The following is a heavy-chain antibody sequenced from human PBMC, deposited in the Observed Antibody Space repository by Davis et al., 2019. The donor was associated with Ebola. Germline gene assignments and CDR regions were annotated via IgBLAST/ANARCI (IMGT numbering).Heavy chain of an antibody. D-gene: IGHD1-26*01. J-gene: IGHJ3*02. Sequence: GASLNISCAASGFSSSIFAMTWVRQAPGKGLEWVSAISGSGGSTYYADSVKGRFTISRDNSKNTLYLQMNGLRVEDTAIYYCAKDTSNIWFDIWGQGTMVTVSS. CDR1: GFSSSIFA. CDR3: AKDTSNIWFDI. V-gene: IGHV3-23*01. CDR2: ISGSGGST.